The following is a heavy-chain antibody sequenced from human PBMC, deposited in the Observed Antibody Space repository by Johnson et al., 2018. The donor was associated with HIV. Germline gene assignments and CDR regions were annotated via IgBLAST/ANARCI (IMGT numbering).Heavy chain of an antibody. J-gene: IGHJ3*02. CDR1: GFAVSGYY. CDR2: LFSGDTT. D-gene: IGHD5-24*01. Sequence: VQLVESGGGLVRPGGSLRLSCVASGFAVSGYYMSWVRQAPGKGLEWVSVLFSGDTTYYADSVNGRFTISRDNSKNTLYLQMNSLRAEDTAVYYCVRACRDGYTCDVFDIWGQGTLVIVSS. V-gene: IGHV3-66*01. CDR3: VRACRDGYTCDVFDI.